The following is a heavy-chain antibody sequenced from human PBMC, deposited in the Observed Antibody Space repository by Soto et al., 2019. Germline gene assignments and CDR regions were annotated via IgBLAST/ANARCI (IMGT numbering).Heavy chain of an antibody. Sequence: QVHLVQSGAVVENPGASVKVSCKASGYTFTNFGINWVRQAPGQGLEWMGWITPYNGNANYPQKHQDSLTITTDTSTNTAYFELRSLRSDDTAVYFCARARMFSGAHHDYWGQGTRVTVSS. CDR3: ARARMFSGAHHDY. V-gene: IGHV1-18*04. CDR1: GYTFTNFG. J-gene: IGHJ4*02. CDR2: ITPYNGNA. D-gene: IGHD1-26*01.